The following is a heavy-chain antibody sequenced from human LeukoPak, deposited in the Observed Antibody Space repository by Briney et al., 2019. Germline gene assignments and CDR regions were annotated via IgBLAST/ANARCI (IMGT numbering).Heavy chain of an antibody. CDR3: AKIDVWGSYYSYYYMDV. CDR2: ISGSGGST. J-gene: IGHJ6*03. Sequence: GGPLTLFCAASGFTFSSYAMIWARQAPGEGPEWVSAISGSGGSTYYADSVKGRFTISRDNSKNTLYLQMNSLRAEDTAVYYCAKIDVWGSYYSYYYMDVWGKGTTVTVSS. V-gene: IGHV3-23*01. CDR1: GFTFSSYA. D-gene: IGHD3-3*01.